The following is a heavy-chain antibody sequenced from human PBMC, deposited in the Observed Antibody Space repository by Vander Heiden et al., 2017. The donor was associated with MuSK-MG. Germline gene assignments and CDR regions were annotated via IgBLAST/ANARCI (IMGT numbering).Heavy chain of an antibody. CDR3: ARFLGSGSSLYNWFDP. Sequence: QVQLVQSGAEVKKPGSSVKVSCKASGGTFSSYAISWVRQAPGQGLEWMGGIIPIFGTSNYAQKFQGRVTITADKSTSTAYMELSSLRSEDTAVYYCARFLGSGSSLYNWFDPWGQGTLVTVSS. J-gene: IGHJ5*02. CDR1: GGTFSSYA. D-gene: IGHD3-10*01. V-gene: IGHV1-69*06. CDR2: IIPIFGTS.